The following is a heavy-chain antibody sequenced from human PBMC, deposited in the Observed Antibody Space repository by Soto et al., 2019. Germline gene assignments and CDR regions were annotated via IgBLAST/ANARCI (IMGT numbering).Heavy chain of an antibody. V-gene: IGHV4-4*07. J-gene: IGHJ4*02. CDR3: ARDRCSGGSCYEGDFDY. D-gene: IGHD2-15*01. CDR1: GGSISGYY. Sequence: PSETLSLTCIVSGGSISGYYWNWIRQPAGKGLEWIGRIYTSGSTDYNPSLKSRVTMSVDTSKNQFSLKLSSVTAADTAMYYCARDRCSGGSCYEGDFDYWGQGTLVTV. CDR2: IYTSGST.